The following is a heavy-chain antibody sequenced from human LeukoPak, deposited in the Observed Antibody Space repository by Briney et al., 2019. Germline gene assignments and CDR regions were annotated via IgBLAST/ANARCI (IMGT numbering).Heavy chain of an antibody. CDR3: ARDRSYVGFDY. V-gene: IGHV3-69-1*01. D-gene: IGHD4-23*01. CDR1: GFTFTDYT. Sequence: PGGSLRLSCAASGFTFTDYTINWVRQAPGQGLEWVSSISTSSNIYYADSVKGRFTVSRDNAKNSVYLQTSSLRAEDTAVYYCARDRSYVGFDYWGQGTLVTVSS. CDR2: ISTSSNI. J-gene: IGHJ4*02.